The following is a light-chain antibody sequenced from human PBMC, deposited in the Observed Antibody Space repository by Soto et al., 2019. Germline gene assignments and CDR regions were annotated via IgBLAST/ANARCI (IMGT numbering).Light chain of an antibody. Sequence: EIVMTQSPATLSVSPGERATLSCRASQSVSSNLAWYQQNPGQAPRLLIYGASTRATGITARFSGSGSGTEFTLTISSLQSEDFAVYSFQKYDNWPVTFGQGTKVEIK. CDR3: QKYDNWPVT. J-gene: IGKJ1*01. CDR2: GAS. CDR1: QSVSSN. V-gene: IGKV3-15*01.